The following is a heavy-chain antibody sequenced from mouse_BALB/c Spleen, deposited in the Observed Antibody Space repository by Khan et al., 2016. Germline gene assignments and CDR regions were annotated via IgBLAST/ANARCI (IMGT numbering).Heavy chain of an antibody. J-gene: IGHJ4*01. V-gene: IGHV1-7*01. Sequence: VQLQESGAELAKPGASVKMSCKASGYTFTSYWMHWVKQRPGQGLEWIGYINLSTGYTEYNQKFKDKATLTTDKSSSTAYMQLSSLTSEVSAVYYCVFITTDYAMDYWGQGTSVTVSS. CDR1: GYTFTSYW. D-gene: IGHD1-1*01. CDR3: VFITTDYAMDY. CDR2: INLSTGYT.